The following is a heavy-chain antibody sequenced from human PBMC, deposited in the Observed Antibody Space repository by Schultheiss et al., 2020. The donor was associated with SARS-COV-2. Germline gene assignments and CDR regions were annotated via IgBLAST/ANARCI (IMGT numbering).Heavy chain of an antibody. CDR1: GFTFSSYA. V-gene: IGHV3-30-3*01. J-gene: IGHJ4*02. CDR2: ISYDGSNK. CDR3: ARARLQWELRPPFDY. Sequence: GESLKISCAASGFTFSSYAMHWVRQAPGKGLEWVAVISYDGSNKYYADSVKGRFTISRDNSKNTLYLQMNSLRAEDTAVYYCARARLQWELRPPFDYWGQGTLVTVSS. D-gene: IGHD1-26*01.